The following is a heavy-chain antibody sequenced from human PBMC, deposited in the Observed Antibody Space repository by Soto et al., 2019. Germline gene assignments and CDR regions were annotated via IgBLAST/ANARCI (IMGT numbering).Heavy chain of an antibody. Sequence: ASVKVSCKASGYTFTSYDINWVRQATGQGLEWMGWMNPNSGNTGYAQKFQGRVTMTRNTSISTAYMELSSLRSEDTAVYYCARRPIHVDIVATTKGNWFDPWGQGTLVTVSS. V-gene: IGHV1-8*01. D-gene: IGHD5-12*01. J-gene: IGHJ5*02. CDR2: MNPNSGNT. CDR3: ARRPIHVDIVATTKGNWFDP. CDR1: GYTFTSYD.